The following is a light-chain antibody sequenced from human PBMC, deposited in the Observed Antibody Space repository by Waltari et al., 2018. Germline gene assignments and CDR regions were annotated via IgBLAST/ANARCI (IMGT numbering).Light chain of an antibody. CDR3: QQANSFPLT. CDR2: GAS. V-gene: IGKV1-12*01. CDR1: QGISTW. J-gene: IGKJ4*01. Sequence: TCRASQGISTWLAWYHQKPGKAPKLLIYGASSLQSGVPSRFSGSGSGTDFTLTISDLQPEDFATYYCQQANSFPLTFGGGTTVEIK.